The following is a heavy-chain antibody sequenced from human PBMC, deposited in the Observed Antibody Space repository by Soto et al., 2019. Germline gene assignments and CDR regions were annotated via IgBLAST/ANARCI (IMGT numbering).Heavy chain of an antibody. CDR1: GFTFSDYY. V-gene: IGHV3-11*01. Sequence: QVQLVESGGGLVKPGGSLRLSCAASGFTFSDYYMSWIRQAPGKGLEWVSYISSSGSTIYYADSVKGRFTISRDNAKNSLYLQMNSLRAEDTAVYYCARERDLGGYCSSTSCYYYYYYMDVWGKGTTVTVSS. CDR2: ISSSGSTI. D-gene: IGHD2-2*01. J-gene: IGHJ6*03. CDR3: ARERDLGGYCSSTSCYYYYYYMDV.